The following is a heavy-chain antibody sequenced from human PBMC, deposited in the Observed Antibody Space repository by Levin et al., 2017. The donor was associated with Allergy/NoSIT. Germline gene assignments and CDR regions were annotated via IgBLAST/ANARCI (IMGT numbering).Heavy chain of an antibody. D-gene: IGHD5-18*01. CDR2: MYYSGST. Sequence: SETLSLTCTVSGGSFSSSSYDWGWIRQPPGKGLEWMGSMYYSGSTYYNPSLKGRVTISVDTSKNQFSLKLYSVTAADTAVYYCARRGAVLSGPRKLTFNGYNHLVGRYLDVWGKGTTVTVSS. J-gene: IGHJ6*03. V-gene: IGHV4-39*01. CDR3: ARRGAVLSGPRKLTFNGYNHLVGRYLDV. CDR1: GGSFSSSSYD.